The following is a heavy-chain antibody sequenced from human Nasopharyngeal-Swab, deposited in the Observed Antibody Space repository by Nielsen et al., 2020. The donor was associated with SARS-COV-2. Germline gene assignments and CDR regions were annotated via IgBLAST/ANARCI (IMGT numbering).Heavy chain of an antibody. J-gene: IGHJ3*02. D-gene: IGHD1-26*01. V-gene: IGHV2-70*01. CDR1: GFSLSTSGMC. Sequence: SGPTLVKPTQTLTLTCTFSGFSLSTSGMCVSWIRQPPGKAPEWLALIDWDDDKYYSTSLKTRLTISKDTSKNQVVLTMTNMDPVDTATYYCARTFSGSYDFIAFDIWGQGTMVTVSS. CDR2: IDWDDDK. CDR3: ARTFSGSYDFIAFDI.